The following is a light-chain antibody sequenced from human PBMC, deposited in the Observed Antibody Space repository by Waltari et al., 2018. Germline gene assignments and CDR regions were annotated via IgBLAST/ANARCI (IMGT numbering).Light chain of an antibody. V-gene: IGLV1-44*01. CDR2: RNY. J-gene: IGLJ2*01. CDR3: QAGDSTSYVV. CDR1: DFNIGTSS. Sequence: QSVLTQPPSASATPGQRVTISCSGSDFNIGTSSVNWYQQVPGAAPKLVIFRNYQRPSVIPDRCSGFKAGTSASVVIRGVQSVDEADYYCQAGDSTSYVVFGGGTKLTVL.